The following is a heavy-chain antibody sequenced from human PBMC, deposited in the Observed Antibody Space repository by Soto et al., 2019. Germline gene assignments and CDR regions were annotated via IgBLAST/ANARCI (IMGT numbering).Heavy chain of an antibody. V-gene: IGHV3-21*01. CDR2: ISSSSSYI. Sequence: GGSLRLSCAASGFTFSSYSMNWVRQAPGKGLEWVSSISSSSSYIYYADSVKGRFTISRDNAKNSLYLQMNSLRAEDTAVYYCARVVAGVARGSYMDVWGKGTTVTVSS. CDR1: GFTFSSYS. CDR3: ARVVAGVARGSYMDV. D-gene: IGHD3-3*01. J-gene: IGHJ6*03.